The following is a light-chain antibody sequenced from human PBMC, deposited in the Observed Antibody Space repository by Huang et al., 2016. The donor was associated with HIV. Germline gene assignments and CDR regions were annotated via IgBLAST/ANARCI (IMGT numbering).Light chain of an antibody. CDR3: QQYGTSRIFT. V-gene: IGKV3-20*01. Sequence: EIVLTQSPGTLSLSPGERATLSCRASQSVSSRYLAWYQQKPGQAPRLLIYGASYRATGIPEMVSGRGSGTDFTITISRLEPEDLAVYYGQQYGTSRIFTFGPGTRVDIK. CDR2: GAS. J-gene: IGKJ3*01. CDR1: QSVSSRY.